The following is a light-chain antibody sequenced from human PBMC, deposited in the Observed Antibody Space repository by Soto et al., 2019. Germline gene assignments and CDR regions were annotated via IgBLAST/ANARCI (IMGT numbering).Light chain of an antibody. CDR1: SIDVGSYNY. Sequence: QSALAHPASVSGSPGQSITISCTGTSIDVGSYNYVSWYQQHPGKAPKLMIYEVSDRPSGISSRFSGSKSGNTASLTISGLQTEDEADYYCSSYTSSSTLFGTGTKVTVL. CDR2: EVS. V-gene: IGLV2-14*01. CDR3: SSYTSSSTL. J-gene: IGLJ1*01.